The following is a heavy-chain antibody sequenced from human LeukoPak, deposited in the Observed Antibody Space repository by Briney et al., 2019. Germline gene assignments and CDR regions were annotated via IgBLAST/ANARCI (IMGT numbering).Heavy chain of an antibody. CDR3: ARGSPVFDY. CDR1: GGSFSGYY. V-gene: IGHV4-59*01. Sequence: SETLSLTCAVYGGSFSGYYWSWIRQPPGKGLEWIGYIYYSGSTNYNPSLKSRVTISVDTSKNQFSLKLSSVTAADTAVYYCARGSPVFDYWGQGTLVTVSS. J-gene: IGHJ4*02. CDR2: IYYSGST.